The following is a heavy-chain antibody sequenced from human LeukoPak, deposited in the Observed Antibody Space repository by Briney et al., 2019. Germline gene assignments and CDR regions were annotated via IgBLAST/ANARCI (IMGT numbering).Heavy chain of an antibody. D-gene: IGHD5-12*01. J-gene: IGHJ4*02. Sequence: GGSLRLPCAASGFTFSSYAMSWVRQAPGKGLEWVSAISGSGGSTYYADSVKGRFTISRDNSKNTLYLQMNSLRAEDTAVYYCARDKKAVATIPYFDYWGQGTLVTVSS. CDR2: ISGSGGST. CDR3: ARDKKAVATIPYFDY. V-gene: IGHV3-23*01. CDR1: GFTFSSYA.